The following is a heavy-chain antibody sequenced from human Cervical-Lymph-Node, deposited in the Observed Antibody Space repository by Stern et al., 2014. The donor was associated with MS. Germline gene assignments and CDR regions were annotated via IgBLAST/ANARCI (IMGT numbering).Heavy chain of an antibody. Sequence: VQLVESGAEVKKPGSSVKVSCKTSGGNFNTFALSWVRQAPGQGLEWMGGILPLFGTANYAQRFQGRVTITADASTSTAYMELSSLRSDDTAVYYCARTPLDSSGYVERSWYFDLWGRGTRVTVSS. CDR3: ARTPLDSSGYVERSWYFDL. V-gene: IGHV1-69*01. J-gene: IGHJ2*01. CDR1: GGNFNTFA. CDR2: ILPLFGTA. D-gene: IGHD3-22*01.